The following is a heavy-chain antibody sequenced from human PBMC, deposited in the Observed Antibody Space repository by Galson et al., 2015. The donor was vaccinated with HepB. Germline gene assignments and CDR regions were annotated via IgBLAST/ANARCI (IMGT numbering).Heavy chain of an antibody. J-gene: IGHJ4*02. CDR1: GFSFNSYW. CDR2: INTDGTIT. V-gene: IGHV3-74*01. Sequence: SLRLSCAASGFSFNSYWMHWVRQAPGKGLVWVSRINTDGTITTYADSVKGRFTVSRDNAKNTLYLQMNSLRSEDTAVYYCARGGWGTFDKWGQGSLVTVSS. D-gene: IGHD6-19*01. CDR3: ARGGWGTFDK.